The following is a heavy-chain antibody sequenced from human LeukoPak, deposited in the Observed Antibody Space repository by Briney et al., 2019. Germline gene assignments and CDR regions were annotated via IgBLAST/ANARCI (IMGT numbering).Heavy chain of an antibody. CDR3: ARDRAWNYSDY. J-gene: IGHJ4*02. Sequence: PGGSLRLSCAASGFTFSSYWMHWVRQAPGKGLVWVAIISNDGSRKYYAHSVEGRFTISRDNSKNTLYLQMDSLRAEDTAVYYCARDRAWNYSDYWGQGTLVTVSS. V-gene: IGHV3-30*03. CDR2: ISNDGSRK. CDR1: GFTFSSYW. D-gene: IGHD3-3*01.